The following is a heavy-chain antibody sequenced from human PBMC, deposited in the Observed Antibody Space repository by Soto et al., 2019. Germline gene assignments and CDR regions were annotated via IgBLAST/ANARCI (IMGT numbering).Heavy chain of an antibody. CDR1: GGTFSSYA. CDR2: IIPIFGTA. V-gene: IGHV1-69*12. Sequence: QVQLVQSGAEVKKPGSSVKVSCKASGGTFSSYAISWVRQAPGQGLEWMGGIIPIFGTANYTQKFQGRVTITADESTSTAYMELSSLRSEDTAVYYSARVPNRFLEWPGGDYWGQGTLVTVSS. J-gene: IGHJ4*02. D-gene: IGHD3-3*01. CDR3: ARVPNRFLEWPGGDY.